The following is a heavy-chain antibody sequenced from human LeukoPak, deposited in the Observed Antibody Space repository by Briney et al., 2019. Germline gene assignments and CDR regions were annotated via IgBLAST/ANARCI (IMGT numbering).Heavy chain of an antibody. J-gene: IGHJ3*02. CDR3: ARMETGTMGAFDI. CDR1: GFTFSSYS. D-gene: IGHD1-1*01. Sequence: GGSLRLSCAASGFTFSSYSMNWVRQAPGKGLEWVSSISSSSSYIYYADSVKGRFTISRDNAKDSLYLQMNGLRAEDTAVYYCARMETGTMGAFDIWGQGTMITVSS. CDR2: ISSSSSYI. V-gene: IGHV3-21*01.